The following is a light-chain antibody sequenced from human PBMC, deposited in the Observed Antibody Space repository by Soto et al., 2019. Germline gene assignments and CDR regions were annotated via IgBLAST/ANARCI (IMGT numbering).Light chain of an antibody. Sequence: QSALTQPASVSGSPGQSITISCTGTSSDVGGYNFVSWYQQHPGKVPKLMIYDVTNRPSGVSNRFSGSKSGNTASLTIYGLQAEDEADYYCSSYTSSSTYVFGTGTKLTVL. CDR3: SSYTSSSTYV. CDR2: DVT. V-gene: IGLV2-14*01. J-gene: IGLJ1*01. CDR1: SSDVGGYNF.